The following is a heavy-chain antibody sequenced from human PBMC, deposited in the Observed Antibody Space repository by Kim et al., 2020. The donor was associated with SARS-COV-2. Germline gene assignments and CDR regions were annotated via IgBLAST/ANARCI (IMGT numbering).Heavy chain of an antibody. J-gene: IGHJ6*02. CDR2: ISSSGSTI. Sequence: GGSLRLSCAASGFTFSSYEMNWVRQAPGKGLEWVSYISSSGSTIYYADSVKGRFTISRDNAYNSLYLQMNSLRAEDTAVYYCARDFGALRDFDCAHCRAGYYYYGMVVWGQGATVTVSS. D-gene: IGHD3-9*01. V-gene: IGHV3-48*03. CDR1: GFTFSSYE. CDR3: ARDFGALRDFDCAHCRAGYYYYGMVV.